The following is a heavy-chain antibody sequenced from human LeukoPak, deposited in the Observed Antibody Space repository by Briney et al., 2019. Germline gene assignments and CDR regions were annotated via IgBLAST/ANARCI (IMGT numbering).Heavy chain of an antibody. J-gene: IGHJ4*02. CDR3: ARGDLTAGFDY. CDR1: GFTLSTSW. CDR2: INRDGSQI. Sequence: GGSLRLSCAASGFTLSTSWMTWVRQAPGKGLEWVTNINRDGSQIDYMDSVKGRFTISRDSANNALYLQMNSLRAEDTAVYYCARGDLTAGFDYWGQGTLVTVSS. V-gene: IGHV3-7*01. D-gene: IGHD3-10*01.